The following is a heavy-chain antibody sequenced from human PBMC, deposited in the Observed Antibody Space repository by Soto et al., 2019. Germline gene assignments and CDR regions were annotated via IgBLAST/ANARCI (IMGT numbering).Heavy chain of an antibody. CDR3: ARDTGYCSGGSCFLYYMDV. J-gene: IGHJ6*03. CDR1: GYTFTSYA. D-gene: IGHD2-15*01. Sequence: QVQLVQSGSEVKKPGASVRLSCKASGYTFTSYAVYWVRQAPGQRLEWMGWINPANGDTKYSQKFQDRVIVSRDTSASTAYMDLRNLRSEDTAVYYCARDTGYCSGGSCFLYYMDVWGKGTTVTVSS. CDR2: INPANGDT. V-gene: IGHV1-3*01.